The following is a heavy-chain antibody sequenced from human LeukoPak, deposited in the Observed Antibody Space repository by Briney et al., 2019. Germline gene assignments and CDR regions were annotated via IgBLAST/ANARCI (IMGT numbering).Heavy chain of an antibody. Sequence: GGSLRLSCAASGFTFSSYSMNWVRQAPGKGLEWVSSISSSSYIYYADPVKGRFTISRDNSKNTLYLQMNSLRAEDTAVYYCAKCRSSWYVYYFDYWGQGTLVTVSS. D-gene: IGHD6-13*01. CDR1: GFTFSSYS. J-gene: IGHJ4*02. V-gene: IGHV3-21*04. CDR3: AKCRSSWYVYYFDY. CDR2: ISSSSYI.